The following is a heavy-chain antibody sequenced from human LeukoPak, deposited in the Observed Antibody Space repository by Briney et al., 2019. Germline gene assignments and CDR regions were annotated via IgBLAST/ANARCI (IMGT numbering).Heavy chain of an antibody. D-gene: IGHD5-24*01. V-gene: IGHV3-23*01. Sequence: PGGSLRLSCAASGFTFSSYELNWVRQAPGKGLEWVSAIGGSGGYTYYADSVKGRFTISRDNSKNTLYLQMNSLRAEDTAVYYCAKDFWRWLQDQEGSWGQGTLVTVSS. CDR2: IGGSGGYT. CDR1: GFTFSSYE. CDR3: AKDFWRWLQDQEGS. J-gene: IGHJ5*02.